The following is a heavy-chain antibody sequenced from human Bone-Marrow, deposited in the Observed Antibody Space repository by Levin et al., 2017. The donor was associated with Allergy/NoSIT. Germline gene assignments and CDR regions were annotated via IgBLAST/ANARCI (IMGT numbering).Heavy chain of an antibody. CDR1: GGSFSGYY. V-gene: IGHV4-34*01. CDR3: ARAGRLWNSWFYRYNWFDP. CDR2: INHSGST. J-gene: IGHJ5*02. Sequence: SETLSLTCAVYGGSFSGYYWSWIRQPPGKGLEWIGEINHSGSTNYNPSLKSRVTISVDTSKNQFSLKLSSVTAADTAVYYCARAGRLWNSWFYRYNWFDPWGQGTLVTVSS. D-gene: IGHD6-13*01.